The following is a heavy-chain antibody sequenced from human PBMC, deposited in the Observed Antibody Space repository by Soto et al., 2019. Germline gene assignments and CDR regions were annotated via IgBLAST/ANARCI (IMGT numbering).Heavy chain of an antibody. D-gene: IGHD3-22*01. CDR2: ISTYNGNT. J-gene: IGHJ4*02. V-gene: IGHV1-18*04. CDR1: GYTFTSYS. Sequence: QVQLVQSGAEVKKPGASVKVSCKASGYTFTSYSISWVRQAPGQGLEWMGWISTYNGNTNYAQKLQGRVTMTTDTSTSTAYMELRRLRSDDTAVYYCARVGRQSYYDGFPVYWGQGTLVTVSS. CDR3: ARVGRQSYYDGFPVY.